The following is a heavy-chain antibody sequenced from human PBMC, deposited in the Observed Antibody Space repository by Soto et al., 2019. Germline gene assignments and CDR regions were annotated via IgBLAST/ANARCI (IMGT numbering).Heavy chain of an antibody. Sequence: ASVKVSCKSSGYKFISHSITWVRQAPGQGLEWMGRISAYNGNTNYAQKLQGRVTMTTDTSTNTAYMELRSLRSDDTAGYHCATGGVCGAASSSRDLGTWGRETTV. D-gene: IGHD2-21*01. V-gene: IGHV1-18*01. J-gene: IGHJ6*03. CDR3: ATGGVCGAASSSRDLGT. CDR1: GYKFISHS. CDR2: ISAYNGNT.